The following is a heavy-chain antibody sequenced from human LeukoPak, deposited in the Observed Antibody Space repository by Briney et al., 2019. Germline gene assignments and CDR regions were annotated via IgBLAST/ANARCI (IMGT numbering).Heavy chain of an antibody. CDR2: INWNGGST. J-gene: IGHJ4*02. CDR1: GFTVSSSY. CDR3: ARGNKEDGSGSYSVLRY. D-gene: IGHD3-10*01. V-gene: IGHV3-20*04. Sequence: PGGSLRLSCAASGFTVSSSYMSWVRQAPGKGLEWVSGINWNGGSTGYADSVKGRFTISRDNAKNSLYLQMNSLRAEDTALYYCARGNKEDGSGSYSVLRYWGQGTLVTVSS.